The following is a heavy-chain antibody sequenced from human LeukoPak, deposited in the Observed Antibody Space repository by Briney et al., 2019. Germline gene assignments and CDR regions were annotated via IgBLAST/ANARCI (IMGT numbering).Heavy chain of an antibody. V-gene: IGHV1-46*01. CDR3: ARERAVAGSGYYYYGMDV. CDR2: INPSGGST. CDR1: GYTFTSYY. D-gene: IGHD6-19*01. J-gene: IGHJ6*02. Sequence: GASVKVSCKASGYTFTSYYMHWVRQAPGQGLEWMGIINPSGGSTSYAQKFQGRVTMTRDTSTSAVYMELSNLRSEDTAVYYCARERAVAGSGYYYYGMDVWGQGTTVTVSS.